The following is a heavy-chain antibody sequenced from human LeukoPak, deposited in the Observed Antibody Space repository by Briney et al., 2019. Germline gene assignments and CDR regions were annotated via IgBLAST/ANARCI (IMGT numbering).Heavy chain of an antibody. CDR1: GFTFSSCE. CDR3: ARDRLLNYDYVWGTYRPGDY. V-gene: IGHV3-48*03. Sequence: GGSLRLSCAASGFTFSSCEMNWVRQPPGKGLEWVSYISSSGRTIYYADSVKGRFTISRDNAKNSLYLQMSSLRAEDTAVYYCARDRLLNYDYVWGTYRPGDYWGQGTLVTVSS. D-gene: IGHD3-16*02. CDR2: ISSSGRTI. J-gene: IGHJ4*02.